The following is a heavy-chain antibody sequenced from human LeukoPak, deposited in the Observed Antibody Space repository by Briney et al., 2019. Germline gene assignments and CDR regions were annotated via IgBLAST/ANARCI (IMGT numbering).Heavy chain of an antibody. CDR2: ISWNSGSR. J-gene: IGHJ3*02. CDR1: GFRFDDYD. Sequence: SLRLSCAASGFRFDDYDMHWVRQAPGKGLEWVSGISWNSGSRNYADSAKGRFTISRDNAKNSLYLQMNSLRPEDTALYYCAKVMYTSGWHRGNAFDIWGQGTMVTVSS. V-gene: IGHV3-9*01. CDR3: AKVMYTSGWHRGNAFDI. D-gene: IGHD6-19*01.